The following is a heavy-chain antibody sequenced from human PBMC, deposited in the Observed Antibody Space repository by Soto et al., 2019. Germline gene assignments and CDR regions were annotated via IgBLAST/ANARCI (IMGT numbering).Heavy chain of an antibody. Sequence: SETLSLTCAVYGGSFSGYYWSWIRQPPGKGLEWIGEINHSGSTNYNPSLKSRVTISVDTSKNQFSLKLSSVTAADTAVYYCARVRGRCSSTSCYRGWFDPWGQGTLVTVSS. V-gene: IGHV4-34*01. D-gene: IGHD2-2*01. J-gene: IGHJ5*02. CDR1: GGSFSGYY. CDR2: INHSGST. CDR3: ARVRGRCSSTSCYRGWFDP.